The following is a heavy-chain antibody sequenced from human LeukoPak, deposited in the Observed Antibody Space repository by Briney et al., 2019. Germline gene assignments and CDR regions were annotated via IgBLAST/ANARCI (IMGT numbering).Heavy chain of an antibody. CDR1: GSTFSSYA. CDR3: ARDNIPFYYYYGMDV. CDR2: ISYDGSNK. J-gene: IGHJ6*02. V-gene: IGHV3-30*04. Sequence: PGGSLRLSCAASGSTFSSYAMHWVRQAPGKGLEWVAVISYDGSNKYYADSVKGRFTISRDNSKNTLYLQMNSLRAEDTAVYYCARDNIPFYYYYGMDVWGQGTTVTVSS.